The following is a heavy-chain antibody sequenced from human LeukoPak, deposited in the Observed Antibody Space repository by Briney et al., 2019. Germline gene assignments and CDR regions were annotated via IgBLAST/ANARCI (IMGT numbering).Heavy chain of an antibody. Sequence: GGSLRLSCAASGFTFSSYAMSWVRQAPGKGLEWFSAMSGRGGSTYYADSGKGRFTISRYNSKNTLYLQMNSLRAEDRAVYYCASGMWGYCSTTSCPLDYWGQGTLVTVSS. CDR1: GFTFSSYA. J-gene: IGHJ4*02. CDR3: ASGMWGYCSTTSCPLDY. CDR2: MSGRGGST. D-gene: IGHD2-2*01. V-gene: IGHV3-23*01.